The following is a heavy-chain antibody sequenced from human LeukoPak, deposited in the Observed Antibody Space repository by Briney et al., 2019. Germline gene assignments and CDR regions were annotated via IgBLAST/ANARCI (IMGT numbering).Heavy chain of an antibody. V-gene: IGHV3-23*01. J-gene: IGHJ3*02. D-gene: IGHD4/OR15-4a*01. CDR3: AEDSSPDDYISSFEI. CDR2: IHENGGNT. Sequence: PGGSLRLSFVASGFTFSSHAMTWVRQAPGKGLQWVSSIHENGGNTYYADSVKGRFSISRDNSKNTLYLQMNSLRADDTAAYYCAEDSSPDDYISSFEIWGQGSMVTVSS. CDR1: GFTFSSHA.